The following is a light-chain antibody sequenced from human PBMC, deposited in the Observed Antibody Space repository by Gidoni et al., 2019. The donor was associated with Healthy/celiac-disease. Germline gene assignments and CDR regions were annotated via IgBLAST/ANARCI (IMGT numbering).Light chain of an antibody. CDR2: DAS. CDR3: QQYDNLLALT. Sequence: DIQRTQSPSSLSASVGDRVTITCQASQDISNYLKWYQQKTGKAPKLLIYDASNVETGVPSRFSGSGSGTDFTFPISSLQPEDIATYYCQQYDNLLALTFGGGTKVEIK. CDR1: QDISNY. J-gene: IGKJ4*01. V-gene: IGKV1-33*01.